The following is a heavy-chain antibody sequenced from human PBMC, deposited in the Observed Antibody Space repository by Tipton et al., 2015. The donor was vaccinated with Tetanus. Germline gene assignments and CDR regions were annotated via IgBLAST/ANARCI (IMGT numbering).Heavy chain of an antibody. V-gene: IGHV3-21*01. CDR3: VSGSALDY. Sequence: SLRLSCEVSGLSISNYKMNWVRQGPGRGLEWVSSISSTSRYINYADSVKGRFTISRDNAKNSLFLEMNSLRADDTAVYYCVSGSALDYWGQGTLITVSS. CDR2: ISSTSRYI. J-gene: IGHJ4*02. CDR1: GLSISNYK. D-gene: IGHD5-12*01.